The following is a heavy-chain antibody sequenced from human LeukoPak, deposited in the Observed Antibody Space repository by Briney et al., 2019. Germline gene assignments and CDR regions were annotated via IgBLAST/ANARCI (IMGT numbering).Heavy chain of an antibody. Sequence: GGSLRLSCAASGFTFSDHYMDWVRQAPGKGLEWVGRSRNKANSYTTEYAASVKGRFTISRDDSKSSLYLQMNSLKIEDTAVYYCARVCSSTSCYGGNFDYWGQGTLVTVSS. V-gene: IGHV3-72*01. CDR3: ARVCSSTSCYGGNFDY. CDR1: GFTFSDHY. J-gene: IGHJ4*02. CDR2: SRNKANSYTT. D-gene: IGHD2-2*01.